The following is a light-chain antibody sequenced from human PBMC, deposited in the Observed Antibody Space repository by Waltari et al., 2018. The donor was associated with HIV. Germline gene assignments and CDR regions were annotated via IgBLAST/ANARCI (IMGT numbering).Light chain of an antibody. J-gene: IGKJ2*01. CDR1: QSVSGSY. Sequence: IVLTQYPGTLSLSPGERATLSCRASQSVSGSYLAWYQQKPGQAPRLLIYHASSRATGIPDRFSGSGSGTDFTLTISGLEPEDFAVYSCQQYGRSPYTFGQGTRLEIK. CDR2: HAS. CDR3: QQYGRSPYT. V-gene: IGKV3-20*01.